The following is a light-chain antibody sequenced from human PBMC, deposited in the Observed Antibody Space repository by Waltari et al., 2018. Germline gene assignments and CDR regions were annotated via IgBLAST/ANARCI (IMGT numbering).Light chain of an antibody. V-gene: IGKV2-28*01. CDR3: MQALQTPYT. CDR2: LGS. CDR1: QSLLHSNGYNY. Sequence: DIVMTQSPLSLPVTPGAPASISCRSSQSLLHSNGYNYLDWYLQKPGQSPQLRIYLGSNRASGVPDRFSGSGSGTDFTLKISRGEAEDVGLYYCMQALQTPYTFGQGTKLEIK. J-gene: IGKJ2*01.